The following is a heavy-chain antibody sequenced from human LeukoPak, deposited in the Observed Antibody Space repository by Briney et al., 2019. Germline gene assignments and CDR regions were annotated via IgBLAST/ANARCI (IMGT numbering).Heavy chain of an antibody. D-gene: IGHD3-16*02. V-gene: IGHV3-33*01. CDR1: GFSFSTYA. CDR3: AREGDSRWGELSP. CDR2: IWYDGSEQ. J-gene: IGHJ1*01. Sequence: GGSLRLSCAASGFSFSTYAIHWVRQAPGKGLEWVAVIWYDGSEQYYADSVKGRFIISRDNSKSTSDLQMNSLRAEDTAVYYCAREGDSRWGELSPWGQGTLVTVSA.